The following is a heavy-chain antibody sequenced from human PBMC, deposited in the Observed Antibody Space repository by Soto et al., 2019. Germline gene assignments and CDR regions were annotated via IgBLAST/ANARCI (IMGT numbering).Heavy chain of an antibody. CDR2: IIPIFGTA. Sequence: QVQLVQSGAEVKKPGSSVKVSCKASGGTFSSYAISWVRQAPGQGLEWMGGIIPIFGTANYAQKIQGRVTITADESTSTAHMELSSLRSEDTAVYYCARTTHDYGGKDVWGQGTTVTVSS. D-gene: IGHD4-17*01. CDR3: ARTTHDYGGKDV. J-gene: IGHJ6*02. V-gene: IGHV1-69*01. CDR1: GGTFSSYA.